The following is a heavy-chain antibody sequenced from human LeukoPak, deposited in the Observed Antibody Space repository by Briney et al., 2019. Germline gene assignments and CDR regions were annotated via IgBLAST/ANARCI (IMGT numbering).Heavy chain of an antibody. CDR2: ISDIGRST. J-gene: IGHJ4*02. CDR3: AKGQRWELPLDF. V-gene: IGHV3-23*01. CDR1: GFTFSSYA. D-gene: IGHD2-15*01. Sequence: GGSLRLSCAASGFTFSSYATTWVRQAPGKGLEWVSAISDIGRSTYYADSVKGRFTISRDVSKSTLYLQMNSLRAEDTALYYCAKGQRWELPLDFWGQGTLVTVSS.